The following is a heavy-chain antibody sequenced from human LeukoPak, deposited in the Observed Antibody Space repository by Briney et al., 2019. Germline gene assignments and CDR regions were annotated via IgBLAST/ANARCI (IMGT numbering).Heavy chain of an antibody. D-gene: IGHD5-24*01. CDR3: ARARDGCQGGDY. Sequence: ASVKVSCKASGYTFTSYYVHWVRQAPGQGLEWRGIINPSGGSKSYAQKFQGRVTMTRDTSTSTVYMELSSLRSEDTAVYYCARARDGCQGGDYWGQGTLVTVSS. V-gene: IGHV1-46*01. J-gene: IGHJ4*02. CDR2: INPSGGSK. CDR1: GYTFTSYY.